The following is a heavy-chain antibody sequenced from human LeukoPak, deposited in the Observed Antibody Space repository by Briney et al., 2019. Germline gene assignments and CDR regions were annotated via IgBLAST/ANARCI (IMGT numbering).Heavy chain of an antibody. CDR3: ARGGRGRPNNWFDP. D-gene: IGHD2-15*01. Sequence: GGSLRLSCAASGFTFSSYAMSWVRQAPGKGLEWVSAISGSGGSTYCADSVKGRFTISRDNSKNTLYLQMNSLRAEDTAVYYCARGGRGRPNNWFDPWGQGTLVTVSS. J-gene: IGHJ5*02. CDR2: ISGSGGST. CDR1: GFTFSSYA. V-gene: IGHV3-23*01.